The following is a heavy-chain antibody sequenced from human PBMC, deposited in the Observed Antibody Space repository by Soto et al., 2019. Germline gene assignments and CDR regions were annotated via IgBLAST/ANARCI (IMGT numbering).Heavy chain of an antibody. CDR1: GGSISSGGYS. Sequence: SETLSLTCAVSGGSISSGGYSWSWIRQPPGKGLEWIGYIYHSGSTYYNPSLKSRVTISVDTSKNQFSLKLSSVTAADTAVYYCVRFSGTYSDVMYVRAQGTTVPVSS. D-gene: IGHD3-10*01. V-gene: IGHV4-30-2*01. CDR3: VRFSGTYSDVMYV. CDR2: IYHSGST. J-gene: IGHJ6*02.